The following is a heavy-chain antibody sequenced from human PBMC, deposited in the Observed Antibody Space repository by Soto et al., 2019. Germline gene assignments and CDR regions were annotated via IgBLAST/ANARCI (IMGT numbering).Heavy chain of an antibody. J-gene: IGHJ3*02. CDR1: GFTFSSYA. CDR2: ISYDGSNK. D-gene: IGHD7-27*01. V-gene: IGHV3-30-3*01. Sequence: QVQLVESGGGVVQPGRSLRLSCAASGFTFSSYAMHWVRQAPGKGLEWVAVISYDGSNKYYADSVKGRFTISRDNSKNTLYLQMNSRRAEDTAVYYCARDLGAFDIWGQGTMVTVSS. CDR3: ARDLGAFDI.